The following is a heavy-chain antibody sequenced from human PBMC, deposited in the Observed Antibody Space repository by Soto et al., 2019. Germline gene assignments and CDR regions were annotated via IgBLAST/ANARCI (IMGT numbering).Heavy chain of an antibody. CDR1: GFTFSRHG. D-gene: IGHD6-13*01. Sequence: GGSLRLSCVASGFTFSRHGLSWVRQAPGKGLEWASTINPSGDSTFYADSVKGRFTISRDNSKNTVYLQMNSLSVGDTAVYLCAKVDVSTAGSFDYWGQGALLTVSS. J-gene: IGHJ4*02. CDR2: INPSGDST. V-gene: IGHV3-23*01. CDR3: AKVDVSTAGSFDY.